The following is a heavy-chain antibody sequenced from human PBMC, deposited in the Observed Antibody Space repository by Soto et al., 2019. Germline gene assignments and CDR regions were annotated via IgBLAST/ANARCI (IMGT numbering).Heavy chain of an antibody. Sequence: EVQLLESGGGLEQPGGSLRLSCAASGFTFSSYAMSWVRQAPGKGLEWVSAISGGGISTYYADSVKGRFTISRDNSRNTVYMQMNSLRAEDTAVYYCARRIAVAGRIDYWGQGTLVTVFS. D-gene: IGHD6-19*01. CDR1: GFTFSSYA. CDR3: ARRIAVAGRIDY. V-gene: IGHV3-23*01. CDR2: ISGGGIST. J-gene: IGHJ4*02.